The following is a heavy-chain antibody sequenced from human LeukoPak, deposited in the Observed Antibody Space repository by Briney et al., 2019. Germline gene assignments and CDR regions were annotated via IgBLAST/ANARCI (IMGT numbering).Heavy chain of an antibody. D-gene: IGHD6-13*01. CDR3: AKSPGYSSSWYDY. CDR1: GFTFSSYS. Sequence: GGSLRLSCAASGFTFSSYSMNWVRQAPGKGLEWVSSISSSSNYIYYVDSLKGRFTISRDNAKNSLYLQMNSLRAEDTAVYYCAKSPGYSSSWYDYWGQGTLVTVSS. CDR2: ISSSSNYI. V-gene: IGHV3-21*04. J-gene: IGHJ4*02.